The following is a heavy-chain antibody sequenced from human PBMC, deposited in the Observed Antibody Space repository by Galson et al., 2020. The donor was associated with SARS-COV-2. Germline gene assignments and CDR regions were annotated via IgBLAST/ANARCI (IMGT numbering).Heavy chain of an antibody. CDR2: ISSSGSTI. CDR3: ARDQSKYYYGSGNYYYYYYGMDV. J-gene: IGHJ6*02. CDR1: GFTFSDYY. Sequence: KIGESLKISCAASGFTFSDYYMSWIRQAPGKGLEWVSYISSSGSTIYYADSVKGRFTISRDNAKNSLYLQMNSLRAEDTAVYYCARDQSKYYYGSGNYYYYYYGMDVWGQGTTVTVSS. V-gene: IGHV3-11*01. D-gene: IGHD3-10*01.